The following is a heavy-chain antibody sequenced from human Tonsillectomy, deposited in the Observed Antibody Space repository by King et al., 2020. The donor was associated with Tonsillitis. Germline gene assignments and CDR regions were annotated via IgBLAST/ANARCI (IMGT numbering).Heavy chain of an antibody. J-gene: IGHJ4*02. CDR1: GFTFSSYA. Sequence: VQLVESGGGLVQPGGSLRLSCAASGFTFSSYAMSWVRQAPGKGLEWVSTISGGGGSTYFADSVKGRFTISRDNSKNTLYLQMNSLRAEDTAVYYCAKRMAVRAVKYYFDYWGQGTLVTVSS. CDR3: AKRMAVRAVKYYFDY. CDR2: ISGGGGST. D-gene: IGHD2-21*01. V-gene: IGHV3-23*04.